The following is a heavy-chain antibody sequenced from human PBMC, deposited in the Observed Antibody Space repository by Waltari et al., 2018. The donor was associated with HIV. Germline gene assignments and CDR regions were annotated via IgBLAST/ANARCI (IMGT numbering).Heavy chain of an antibody. V-gene: IGHV3-30*15. D-gene: IGHD2-15*01. J-gene: IGHJ3*02. Sequence: LVESGGDMVQSGTSLSLSCEASRFSFSDSDMFWVRQAPGKGLEWVAVISNDGNDKKYVDSVKGRFNVSRDNVKNTLYLYMSRLRPEDTAVYYCVRETSGRDAFDIWGLGTQVIVSS. CDR3: VRETSGRDAFDI. CDR2: ISNDGNDK. CDR1: RFSFSDSD.